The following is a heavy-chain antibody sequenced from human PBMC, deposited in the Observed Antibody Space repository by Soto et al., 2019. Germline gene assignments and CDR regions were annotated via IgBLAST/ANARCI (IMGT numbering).Heavy chain of an antibody. J-gene: IGHJ4*02. V-gene: IGHV3-74*01. Sequence: VSLRLTFGASGFPFRTYWMHWVRQVPGKGLVWVSHINDDGRRIDYADSVKGRFTISRDNASTTLYLHLNRLRAEDTAAHYCSIDNRQCTTRHCSHEHWGQRTLVNVSS. CDR1: GFPFRTYW. CDR3: SIDNRQCTTRHCSHEH. D-gene: IGHD2-8*01. CDR2: INDDGRRI.